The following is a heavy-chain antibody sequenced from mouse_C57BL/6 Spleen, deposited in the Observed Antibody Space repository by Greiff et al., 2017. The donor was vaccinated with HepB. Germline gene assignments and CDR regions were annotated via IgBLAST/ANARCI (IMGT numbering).Heavy chain of an antibody. V-gene: IGHV1-39*01. Sequence: VQLQQSGPELVKPGASVKISCKASGYSFTDYNMNWVKQSNGKSLEWIGVINPNYGTTSYNQKFKGKATLTVDQSSSTAYMQLNSLTSEDSAVYYCAAQKKYGNYGYFDYWGQGTTLTVSS. J-gene: IGHJ2*01. CDR2: INPNYGTT. D-gene: IGHD2-1*01. CDR1: GYSFTDYN. CDR3: AAQKKYGNYGYFDY.